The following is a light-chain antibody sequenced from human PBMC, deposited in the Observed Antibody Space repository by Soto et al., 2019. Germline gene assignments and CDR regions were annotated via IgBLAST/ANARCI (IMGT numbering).Light chain of an antibody. CDR1: QTVGSN. CDR2: GTS. J-gene: IGKJ5*01. CDR3: QEYNNWPPMA. V-gene: IGKV3-15*01. Sequence: EIVMTQSPATLSVSPGERATLSCRASQTVGSNLAWYQQKPGQAPRLLIYGTSTRATGIPVRFSGTGSGIKFTLTISSLQSEDFAVYYCQEYNNWPPMAFGQGTRLEIK.